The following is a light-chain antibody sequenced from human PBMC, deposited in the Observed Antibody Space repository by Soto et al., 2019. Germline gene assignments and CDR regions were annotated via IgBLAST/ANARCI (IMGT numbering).Light chain of an antibody. CDR1: SSDVGGYNY. Sequence: QSVLTQPRSVSGSPGQSVTISCTGTSSDVGGYNYVSWYQQHPGKAPKLMIYDVSKRPPGVPDRFSGSKSGNTASLTISGLQAEDEADYYCCSYAGSYPFGFGTGTKVTVL. CDR2: DVS. V-gene: IGLV2-11*01. CDR3: CSYAGSYPFG. J-gene: IGLJ1*01.